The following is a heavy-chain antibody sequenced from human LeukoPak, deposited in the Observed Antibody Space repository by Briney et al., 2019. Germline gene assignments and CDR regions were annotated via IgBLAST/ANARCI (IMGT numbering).Heavy chain of an antibody. CDR3: ARGYCSGGSCYYFDY. J-gene: IGHJ4*02. V-gene: IGHV1-69*05. Sequence: GASVKVSCKASGGTFSSYAISWVRQAPGQGLEWMGRIIPIFGTANYAQKFQGRVTITTDESTSTAYMELSSLRSEDTAVYYCARGYCSGGSCYYFDYWGQGTLVTVSP. CDR2: IIPIFGTA. D-gene: IGHD2-15*01. CDR1: GGTFSSYA.